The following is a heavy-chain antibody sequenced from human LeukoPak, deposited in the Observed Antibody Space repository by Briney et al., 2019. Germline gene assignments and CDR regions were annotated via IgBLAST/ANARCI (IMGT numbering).Heavy chain of an antibody. CDR1: GCSISSGDYY. J-gene: IGHJ2*01. CDR2: IYYSGST. V-gene: IGHV4-30-4*01. D-gene: IGHD2-15*01. Sequence: SQTLSFTCTVSGCSISSGDYYWSWIRQPPGKGLEWIGYIYYSGSTYYNPSLKSRVTISVDTSKNQFSLKLSSVTAADTAVYYCARDPYCSGGSCYWRAYWYFDLWGRGTLVTVSS. CDR3: ARDPYCSGGSCYWRAYWYFDL.